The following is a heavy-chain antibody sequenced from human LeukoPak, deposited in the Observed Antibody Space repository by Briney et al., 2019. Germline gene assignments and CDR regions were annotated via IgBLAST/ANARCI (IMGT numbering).Heavy chain of an antibody. J-gene: IGHJ6*03. CDR3: ARDPYNGGYGDSYYYYMDD. Sequence: GGSLRLSCAASGFTFSDYSMNWLRQAPGKGLEWVASISRDSSYRYVADSLKGRFTTSRDNAKNSLYLQMNSLRAEDTAIYYCARDPYNGGYGDSYYYYMDDWGKGTTVTISS. CDR1: GFTFSDYS. V-gene: IGHV3-21*01. D-gene: IGHD1-26*01. CDR2: ISRDSSYR.